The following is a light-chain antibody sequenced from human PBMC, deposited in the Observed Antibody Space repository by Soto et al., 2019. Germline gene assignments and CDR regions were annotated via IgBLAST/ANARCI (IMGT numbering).Light chain of an antibody. CDR2: DAS. Sequence: EIVLTQSPATLSLSVGERATLSCRASQSVSSYLAWFQQKPGQAPRLLIYDASNRATGVPARFSGSGSGTDFTLTISSLEPEDFAVYYCQQRSSWPGTFGQGTRLEIK. CDR1: QSVSSY. V-gene: IGKV3-11*01. J-gene: IGKJ5*01. CDR3: QQRSSWPGT.